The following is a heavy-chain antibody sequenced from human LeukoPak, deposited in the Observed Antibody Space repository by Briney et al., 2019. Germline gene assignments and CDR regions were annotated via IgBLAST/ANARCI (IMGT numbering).Heavy chain of an antibody. J-gene: IGHJ5*02. CDR1: GGSISSSSYY. CDR2: IYYSGST. V-gene: IGHV4-39*01. D-gene: IGHD5-24*01. Sequence: PSETLSLTCTVSGGSISSSSYYWGWIRQPPGKGLVWIGSIYYSGSTYYNPSLKSRVTISVDTSKNQFSLKLSSVTAADTAVYYCTRRDGYNINWFDPWGQGTLVTVSS. CDR3: TRRDGYNINWFDP.